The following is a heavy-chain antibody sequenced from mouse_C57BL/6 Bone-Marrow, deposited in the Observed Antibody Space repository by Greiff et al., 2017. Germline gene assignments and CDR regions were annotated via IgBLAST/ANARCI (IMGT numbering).Heavy chain of an antibody. CDR3: ARCPITSVTDY. D-gene: IGHD1-1*01. CDR1: GYSFTSYD. J-gene: IGHJ2*01. V-gene: IGHV1-85*01. Sequence: QVQLQQSGPELVEPGASVKLSCTASGYSFTSYDINWVKQRPGQGLEWIGWIYRSVGSTKYNEPFKGQATLTVDTSSSTAYMELHSLTSEDSAVYFCARCPITSVTDYWGQGTTLTVSS. CDR2: IYRSVGST.